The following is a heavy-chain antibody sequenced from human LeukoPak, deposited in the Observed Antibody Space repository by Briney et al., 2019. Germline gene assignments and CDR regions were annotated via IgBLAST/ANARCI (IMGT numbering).Heavy chain of an antibody. CDR2: INHSGGT. Sequence: SETLSLTCAVYGGSFSGYYWSWIRQPPGKGLEWIGEINHSGGTNYNPSLKSRVTISVDTSKNQFSLKLSSVTAADTAVYYCARVKYDSSGNDAFDIWGQGTMVTVSS. D-gene: IGHD3-22*01. CDR1: GGSFSGYY. J-gene: IGHJ3*02. V-gene: IGHV4-34*01. CDR3: ARVKYDSSGNDAFDI.